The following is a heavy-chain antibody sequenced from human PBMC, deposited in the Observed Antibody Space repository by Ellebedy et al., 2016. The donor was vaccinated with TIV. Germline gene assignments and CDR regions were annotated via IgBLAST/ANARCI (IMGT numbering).Heavy chain of an antibody. Sequence: GGSLRLSXAASGFTFSSYWMSWVRQAPGKGLEWVANIKQDGSEKYYVDSVKGRFTISRDNAKNSLYLQMNSLRAEDTAVYYCARDKYYGSGSYSDYWGQGTLVTVSS. V-gene: IGHV3-7*01. D-gene: IGHD3-10*01. CDR1: GFTFSSYW. J-gene: IGHJ4*02. CDR2: IKQDGSEK. CDR3: ARDKYYGSGSYSDY.